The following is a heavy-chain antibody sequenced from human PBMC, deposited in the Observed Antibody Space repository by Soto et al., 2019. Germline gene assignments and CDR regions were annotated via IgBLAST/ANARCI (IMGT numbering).Heavy chain of an antibody. CDR1: GFTFSSYA. CDR3: ARARIAVAGIDY. D-gene: IGHD6-19*01. CDR2: ISYDGSNK. Sequence: QVQLVESGGGVVQPGRSLRLSCAASGFTFSSYAMHWVRQAPGKGLEWVAVISYDGSNKYYADSVRGRFTISRDNSKNTLYLQMNSLRAEDTAVYYCARARIAVAGIDYWGQGTLVTVSS. V-gene: IGHV3-30-3*01. J-gene: IGHJ4*02.